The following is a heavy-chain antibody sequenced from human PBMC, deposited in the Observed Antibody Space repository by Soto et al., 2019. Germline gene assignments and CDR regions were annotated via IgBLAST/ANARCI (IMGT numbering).Heavy chain of an antibody. CDR1: GFTFSSYA. CDR3: AKNVIDRYSSSDY. D-gene: IGHD6-6*01. Sequence: EVHLSESGGGLVQPGGSLRLSFTAPGFTFSSYAMSWVRQAPGKGLAWVSVISGSGGSTYYADSVKGRFTISRDSSKNTLYLQMNSMRAEDTAVYYCAKNVIDRYSSSDYWGQGTLVTVSS. CDR2: ISGSGGST. J-gene: IGHJ4*02. V-gene: IGHV3-23*01.